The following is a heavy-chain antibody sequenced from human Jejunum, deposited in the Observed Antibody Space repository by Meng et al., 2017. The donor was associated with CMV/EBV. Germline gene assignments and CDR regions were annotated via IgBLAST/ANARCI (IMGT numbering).Heavy chain of an antibody. CDR1: SGAIGSGDYS. D-gene: IGHD3-3*01. CDR3: ARGSIFVSFDS. V-gene: IGHV4-30-4*08. CDR2: IHDTGST. Sequence: VQLHDTVPVLAKPSQTLPLPCSGASGAIGSGDYSCSWIRQPPGKGLEWIGYIHDTGSTYYNPSLKSRVDISLGTSRNHFSLTLSSVTAEDTAVYFCARGSIFVSFDSCGQGSLVTVSS. J-gene: IGHJ4*02.